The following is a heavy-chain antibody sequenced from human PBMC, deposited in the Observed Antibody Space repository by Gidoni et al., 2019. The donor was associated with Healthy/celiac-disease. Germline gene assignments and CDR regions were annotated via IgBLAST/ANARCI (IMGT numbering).Heavy chain of an antibody. D-gene: IGHD3-22*01. Sequence: EVQLVESGGGLVQPGRSMRLSCAASGFTFDDYAMHWVRQAPGKGLEWVSGISWNSGSIGYADSVKGRFTISRDNAKNSLYLQMNSLRAEDTALYYCAKAYYYDARALDYWGQGTLVTVSS. CDR3: AKAYYYDARALDY. CDR1: GFTFDDYA. J-gene: IGHJ4*02. CDR2: ISWNSGSI. V-gene: IGHV3-9*01.